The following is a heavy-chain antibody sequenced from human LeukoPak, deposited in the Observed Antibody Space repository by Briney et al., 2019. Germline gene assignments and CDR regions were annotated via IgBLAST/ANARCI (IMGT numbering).Heavy chain of an antibody. Sequence: SQTLSLTCTVSGGSISSGDYYWSWLRQPPGKGLEWIGYIYYSGSTYYNPSLKSRVTISVATSKNQFSLKLSSVTAADTAVYYCARVIPLRQKNGYFDYWGQGTLVTVSS. CDR1: GGSISSGDYY. CDR3: ARVIPLRQKNGYFDY. D-gene: IGHD2-8*01. V-gene: IGHV4-30-4*08. CDR2: IYYSGST. J-gene: IGHJ4*02.